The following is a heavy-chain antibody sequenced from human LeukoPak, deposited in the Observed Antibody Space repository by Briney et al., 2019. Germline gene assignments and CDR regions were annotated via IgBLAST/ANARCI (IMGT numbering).Heavy chain of an antibody. CDR3: ARENDILTGYLPFDY. CDR1: GYTFTGYY. Sequence: ASVKVSCKASGYTFTGYYMHWVRQAPGHGLEWMGWINPNSGGTNYAQKFQGRVTMTRDTSISTAYMELSRLRSDDTAVYYCARENDILTGYLPFDYWGQGTLVTVSS. V-gene: IGHV1-2*02. CDR2: INPNSGGT. J-gene: IGHJ4*02. D-gene: IGHD3-9*01.